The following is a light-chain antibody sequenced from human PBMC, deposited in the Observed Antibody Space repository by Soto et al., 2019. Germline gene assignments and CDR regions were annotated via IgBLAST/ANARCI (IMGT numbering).Light chain of an antibody. CDR1: QSISSW. V-gene: IGKV1-5*03. CDR2: KAS. Sequence: DIQMTQSPSTLSASVGDRVTITCRASQSISSWLAWYQQKPGQAPKLLVYKASSLERGVSSRFIGSGSGTEFTLTICRLQPDDFATYYCQQYKSYPLTFGGGTKVEIK. J-gene: IGKJ4*02. CDR3: QQYKSYPLT.